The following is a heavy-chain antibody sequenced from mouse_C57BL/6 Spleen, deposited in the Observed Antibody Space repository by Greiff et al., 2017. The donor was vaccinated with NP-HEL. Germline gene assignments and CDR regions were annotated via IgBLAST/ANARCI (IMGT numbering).Heavy chain of an antibody. V-gene: IGHV5-17*01. D-gene: IGHD2-3*01. Sequence: EVMLVESGGGSVKPGGSLKLSCAASGFTFSDYGMHWVRQAPEKGLEWVAYISSGSSTIYYADTVKGRFTISRDNAKNTLFLQMTSLRSEDTAMYYCAREGWLPLAMDYWGQGTSVTVSS. CDR3: AREGWLPLAMDY. CDR2: ISSGSSTI. CDR1: GFTFSDYG. J-gene: IGHJ4*01.